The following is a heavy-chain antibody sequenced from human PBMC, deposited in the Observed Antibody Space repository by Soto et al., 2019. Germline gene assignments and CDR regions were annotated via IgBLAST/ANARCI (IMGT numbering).Heavy chain of an antibody. CDR3: ARSSSTYDFWSGNNWFDP. D-gene: IGHD3-3*01. J-gene: IGHJ5*02. CDR1: GGSIXSYY. Sequence: SETLSLTCAVSGGSIXSYYWSWIRQPPGKGLEWIGYIYYSGSTNYNPSLKSRVTISVDTSKNQFSLKLSSVTAADTAVYYCARSSSTYDFWSGNNWFDPWGQGTLVTVSS. V-gene: IGHV4-59*01. CDR2: IYYSGST.